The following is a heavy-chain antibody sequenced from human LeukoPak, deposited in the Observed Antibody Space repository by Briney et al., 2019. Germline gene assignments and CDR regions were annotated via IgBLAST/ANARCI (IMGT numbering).Heavy chain of an antibody. CDR3: ARHGGTSHFELDY. D-gene: IGHD2-2*01. J-gene: IGHJ4*02. V-gene: IGHV4-39*01. CDR1: GGSISSSSYY. Sequence: SETLSLTCTVSGGSISSSSYYWGWIRQPPGKGLEWIGSIYYSGSTYYNPSLKSRVTISVDTSKNQFSLKLSSVTAADTAVYYCARHGGTSHFELDYWGQETLVTVSS. CDR2: IYYSGST.